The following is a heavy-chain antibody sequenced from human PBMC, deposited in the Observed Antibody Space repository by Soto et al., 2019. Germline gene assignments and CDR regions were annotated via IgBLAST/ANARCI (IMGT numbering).Heavy chain of an antibody. CDR2: ISYDGSNK. CDR1: GFTFSSYA. D-gene: IGHD1-1*01. V-gene: IGHV3-30-3*01. CDR3: ARDRLRYNWNDFPYYYYGMDV. J-gene: IGHJ6*02. Sequence: QVQLVESGGGVVQPGRSLRLSCAASGFTFSSYAMHWVRQGPGKGLEWVAVISYDGSNKYYADSVKGRFTISRDNSKNTLYLQMNSLRAEDTAVYYCARDRLRYNWNDFPYYYYGMDVWGQGTTVTVSS.